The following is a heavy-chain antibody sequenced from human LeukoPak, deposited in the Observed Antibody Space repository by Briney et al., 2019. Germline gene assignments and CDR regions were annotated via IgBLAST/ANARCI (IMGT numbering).Heavy chain of an antibody. CDR2: ISSESDYI. Sequence: PGGSLRLSCAASGFIFSSHNMNWVRQAPGKGLEWVSSISSESDYIYYADSVKGRFTISRDNAVNSLCLHVNSLRAEDTAVYYCARDRESYCGGDCQYSFDYWGQGTLVIVSS. V-gene: IGHV3-21*01. CDR3: ARDRESYCGGDCQYSFDY. J-gene: IGHJ4*02. CDR1: GFIFSSHN. D-gene: IGHD2-21*02.